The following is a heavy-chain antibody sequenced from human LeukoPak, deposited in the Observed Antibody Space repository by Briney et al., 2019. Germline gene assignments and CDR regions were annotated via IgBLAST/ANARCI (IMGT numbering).Heavy chain of an antibody. D-gene: IGHD6-13*01. V-gene: IGHV4-34*01. CDR2: INHSGST. J-gene: IGHJ4*02. CDR3: ASSSWYKAPY. CDR1: GGSFSGYY. Sequence: PSEILSLTCAVYGGSFSGYYWSWIRQPPGKGLEWIGEINHSGSTNYNPSLRSRVTISVDTSKNQFSLKLSSVTAADTAVYYCASSSWYKAPYWGQGTLVTVSS.